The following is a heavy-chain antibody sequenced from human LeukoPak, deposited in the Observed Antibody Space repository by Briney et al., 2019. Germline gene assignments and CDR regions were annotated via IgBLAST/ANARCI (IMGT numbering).Heavy chain of an antibody. D-gene: IGHD2-2*01. V-gene: IGHV4-38-2*02. Sequence: SETLSLTCSFSGYFITSGFYWGWIRQPPGQGLEWIGSIHHSGSTYYNPSLKSRVTISADTSKNHFFLKLSSVTAADTAMYYCARDDDTYQLRSWGQGTLVTVSS. CDR2: IHHSGST. J-gene: IGHJ5*02. CDR1: GYFITSGFY. CDR3: ARDDDTYQLRS.